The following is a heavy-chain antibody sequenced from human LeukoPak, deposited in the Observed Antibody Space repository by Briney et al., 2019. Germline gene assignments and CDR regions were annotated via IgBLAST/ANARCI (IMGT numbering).Heavy chain of an antibody. CDR3: ARAPYSSSNLDY. V-gene: IGHV6-1*01. Sequence: SQTLSLTCVISGDSVSSNSAAWNWIRQSPSRGLEWLGRTYYRSKWNNDYSPSMKSRLTINPDTSTNQFSLQLNSVTPEDTAIYYCARAPYSSSNLDYWGQGTLVTVSS. CDR1: GDSVSSNSAA. D-gene: IGHD6-6*01. CDR2: TYYRSKWNN. J-gene: IGHJ4*02.